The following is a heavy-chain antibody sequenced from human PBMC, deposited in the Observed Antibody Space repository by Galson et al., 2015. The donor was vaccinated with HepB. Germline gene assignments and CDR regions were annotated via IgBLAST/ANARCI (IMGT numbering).Heavy chain of an antibody. D-gene: IGHD1-14*01. CDR3: SRTDSASWAGGPGIYYYYYYAMDV. V-gene: IGHV3-30*04. J-gene: IGHJ6*02. CDR1: GFSFNDYA. CDR2: ISYDGSRK. Sequence: SLRLSCAASGFSFNDYAMHWVRQAPGKGLEWVAVISYDGSRKHYADSVKGRLTISRDNSQNTLHLQMKSLSTEDTAVYYSSRTDSASWAGGPGIYYYYYYAMDVWGQGTTVTVSS.